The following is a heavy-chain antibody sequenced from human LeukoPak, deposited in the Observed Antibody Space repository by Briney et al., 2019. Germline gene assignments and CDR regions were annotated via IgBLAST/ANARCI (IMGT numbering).Heavy chain of an antibody. CDR3: ARGRSSSGSMNEF. CDR1: GFTFSSYS. D-gene: IGHD3-10*01. J-gene: IGHJ4*02. V-gene: IGHV3-21*01. CDR2: ISSSSSYT. Sequence: GGSLRLSCAASGFTFSSYSMNWVRQAPGKGLEWVSSISSSSSYTYYPDPGKGRFTISRDNAKNSLYLQMNSLRVEDTAVYYCARGRSSSGSMNEFWGQGTLVTVSS.